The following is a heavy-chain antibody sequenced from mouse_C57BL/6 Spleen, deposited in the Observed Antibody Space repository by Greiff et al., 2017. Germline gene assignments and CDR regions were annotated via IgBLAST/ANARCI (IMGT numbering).Heavy chain of an antibody. D-gene: IGHD2-5*01. V-gene: IGHV3-6*01. Sequence: VQLQQSGPGLVKPSQSLSLTCSVTGYSITSGYYWNWIRQFPGNKLEWMGYISYDGSNNYNPSLKNRISITRDTSKNQFFLKLNSVTTEDTATYYCARERVYSNYFDYWGQGTTLTVSS. J-gene: IGHJ2*01. CDR1: GYSITSGYY. CDR2: ISYDGSN. CDR3: ARERVYSNYFDY.